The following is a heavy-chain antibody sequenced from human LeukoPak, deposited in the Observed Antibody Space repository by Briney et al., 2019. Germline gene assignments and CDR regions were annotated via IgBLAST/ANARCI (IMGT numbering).Heavy chain of an antibody. V-gene: IGHV4-30-4*08. D-gene: IGHD1-26*01. J-gene: IGHJ4*02. CDR2: IYYSGST. CDR3: ARVREWELSYFDY. CDR1: GGSISSGDYY. Sequence: PSETLSLTCTVSGGSISSGDYYWSWIRQPPGKGLEWIGYIYYSGSTYYNPSLKSRVTISVDTSKNQFSLKLSPVTAADTAVYYCARVREWELSYFDYWGQGTLVTVSS.